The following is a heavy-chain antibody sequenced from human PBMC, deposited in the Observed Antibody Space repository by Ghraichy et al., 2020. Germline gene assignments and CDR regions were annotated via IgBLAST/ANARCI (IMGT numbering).Heavy chain of an antibody. Sequence: QTLSLTCTFSGFSLTTSGVCVTWIRQPPGKTLECLAVIDWDDDTYYSTSLKTRLTISKDTSKNQVVLTMTKMNPADTATYYCARIVETERYSSGFDYWGPGTLVTVAS. V-gene: IGHV2-70*01. CDR1: GFSLTTSGVC. J-gene: IGHJ4*01. CDR2: IDWDDDT. CDR3: ARIVETERYSSGFDY. D-gene: IGHD5-18*01.